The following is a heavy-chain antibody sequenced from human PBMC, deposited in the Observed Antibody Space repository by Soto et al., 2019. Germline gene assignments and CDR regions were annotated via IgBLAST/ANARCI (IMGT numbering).Heavy chain of an antibody. CDR2: INHSGST. CDR1: GGSFSGYY. V-gene: IGHV4-34*01. D-gene: IGHD3-10*01. J-gene: IGHJ6*03. CDR3: ARGGNGSGYYYYMDV. Sequence: PSETLSLTCAVYGGSFSGYYWSWIRQPPGKGLEWIGEINHSGSTNYNPSLRSRVTISVDTSKNQFSLKLSSVTAADTAVYYCARGGNGSGYYYYMDVWGKGTTVTVSS.